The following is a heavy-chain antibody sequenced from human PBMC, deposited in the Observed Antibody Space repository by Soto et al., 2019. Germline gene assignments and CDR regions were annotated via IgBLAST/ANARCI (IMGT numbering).Heavy chain of an antibody. CDR1: GFTFSSYA. CDR2: ISGSGGST. V-gene: IGHV3-23*01. CDR3: AKDYVRWYQLLGYDY. Sequence: PGGSLRLSCAASGFTFSSYAMSWVRQAPGKGLEWVSAISGSGGSTYYADSVKGRFTISRDNSKNTLYLQMNSLRAEDTAVYYCAKDYVRWYQLLGYDYWGQGTLVNRLL. J-gene: IGHJ4*02. D-gene: IGHD2-2*01.